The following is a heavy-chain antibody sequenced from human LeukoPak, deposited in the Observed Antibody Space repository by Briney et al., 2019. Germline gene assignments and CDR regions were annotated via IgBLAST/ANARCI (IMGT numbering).Heavy chain of an antibody. J-gene: IGHJ4*02. Sequence: GGSLRLSCAASGFTFSSYEMNWVRQAPGKGLEWVSYISSSGSTIYYADSVKGRFTISRDNAKNSLYLQMNSLRAEDTAVYYCARDGDFWSGYRSIDYWSQGTLVTVSS. CDR3: ARDGDFWSGYRSIDY. CDR2: ISSSGSTI. D-gene: IGHD3-3*01. CDR1: GFTFSSYE. V-gene: IGHV3-48*03.